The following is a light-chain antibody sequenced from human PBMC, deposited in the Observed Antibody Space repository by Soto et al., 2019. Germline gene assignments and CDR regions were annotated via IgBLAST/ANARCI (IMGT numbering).Light chain of an antibody. J-gene: IGKJ2*01. CDR2: AAS. V-gene: IGKV1-39*01. CDR1: QSITSY. Sequence: DIQMTQSPSSLSASVGDRVTITCRASQSITSYLHWYQQKPGKAPKLLIYAASSLQSGVPSRFSGSGSETDFTLTISSQQPEDFATYYCQQSYNTPYTFGQGTNLEIK. CDR3: QQSYNTPYT.